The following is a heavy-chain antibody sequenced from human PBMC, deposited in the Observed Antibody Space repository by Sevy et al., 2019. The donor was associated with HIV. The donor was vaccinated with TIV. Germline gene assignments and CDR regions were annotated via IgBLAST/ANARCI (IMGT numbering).Heavy chain of an antibody. CDR1: GFTFRNAW. J-gene: IGHJ6*02. D-gene: IGHD5-12*01. Sequence: GGSLRLSCTASGFTFRNAWMTWVRQVPGKGLEWVGRIRNDPDGGTTDYAAPVGGRFTISRGDSKNTLYLQMNSLETEDKAVYYCSTDIVVQSGYSYDFSTFNPDLPHNSGADVWGQGTTVTVSS. CDR3: STDIVVQSGYSYDFSTFNPDLPHNSGADV. CDR2: IRNDPDGGTT. V-gene: IGHV3-15*01.